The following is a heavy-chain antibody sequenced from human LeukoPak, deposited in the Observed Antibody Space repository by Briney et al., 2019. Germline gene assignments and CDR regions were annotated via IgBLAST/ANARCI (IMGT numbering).Heavy chain of an antibody. CDR2: IIPIFGTA. D-gene: IGHD1-26*01. Sequence: GASVKVSCKASGGTFSSYAISWVRQAPGQGLEWMGGIIPIFGTANYAQKFQGRVTITADKSTSTAYMELSRLRSDDTAVYYCARDLGKLGAPDYWGQGTLVTVSS. V-gene: IGHV1-69*06. J-gene: IGHJ4*02. CDR1: GGTFSSYA. CDR3: ARDLGKLGAPDY.